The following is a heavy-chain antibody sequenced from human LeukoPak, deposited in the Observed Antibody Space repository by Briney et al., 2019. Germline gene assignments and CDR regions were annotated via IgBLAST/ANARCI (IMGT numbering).Heavy chain of an antibody. V-gene: IGHV3-7*01. J-gene: IGHJ4*02. CDR2: IRPDGSEG. Sequence: GGSLRLSCAASGFTFSRYNMNWVRQAPGKGLEWVATIRPDGSEGYYADSVRGRFTISRDNSKNSFYLQMSSLRAEDTGVFYCARDVAYSAFDYWGQGTLVTVSS. CDR3: ARDVAYSAFDY. CDR1: GFTFSRYN. D-gene: IGHD2-21*01.